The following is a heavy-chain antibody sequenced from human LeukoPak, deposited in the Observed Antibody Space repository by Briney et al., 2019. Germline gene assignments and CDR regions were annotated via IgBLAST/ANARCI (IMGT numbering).Heavy chain of an antibody. J-gene: IGHJ5*01. Sequence: ASVKVSCKASGYTFTGYCMHWVRQAPGQGLEWMGWINPNSGGTNYAQKFQGRVTMTRDTSISTAYMELSRLRSDDTAVYYCARDLEVVVPAAFRFDPWGQGSLVTVSS. V-gene: IGHV1-2*02. CDR1: GYTFTGYC. CDR3: ARDLEVVVPAAFRFDP. CDR2: INPNSGGT. D-gene: IGHD2-2*01.